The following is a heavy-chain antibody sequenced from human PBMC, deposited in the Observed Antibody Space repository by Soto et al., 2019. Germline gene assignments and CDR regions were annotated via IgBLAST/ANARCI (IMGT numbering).Heavy chain of an antibody. CDR3: ARDQSTYDFWSGYYSSYYYYGMDV. V-gene: IGHV3-21*05. CDR2: ISSSSSYI. CDR1: GFTFSSYS. D-gene: IGHD3-3*01. J-gene: IGHJ6*02. Sequence: EVQLVESGGGLVQPGGSLRLSCAASGFTFSSYSMNWVRQAPGKGLEWVSYISSSSSYIYYADSVKGRFTISRDNAKNSLYLQMNSLRAEDTAVYYCARDQSTYDFWSGYYSSYYYYGMDVWGQGTTVTVSS.